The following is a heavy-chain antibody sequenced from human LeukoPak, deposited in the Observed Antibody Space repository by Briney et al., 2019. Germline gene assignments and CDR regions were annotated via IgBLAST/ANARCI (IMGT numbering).Heavy chain of an antibody. CDR1: GYTFTTYN. D-gene: IGHD4-17*01. V-gene: IGHV1-2*02. CDR2: INPNSGGT. CDR3: ARDLSHYGDYLGDDAFDI. Sequence: ASVKVSCKASGYTFTTYNINWVRQAPGQGLEWMGWINPNSGGTNYAQKFQGRVTMTRDTSISTAYMELSRLRSDDTAVYYCARDLSHYGDYLGDDAFDIWGQGTMVTVSS. J-gene: IGHJ3*02.